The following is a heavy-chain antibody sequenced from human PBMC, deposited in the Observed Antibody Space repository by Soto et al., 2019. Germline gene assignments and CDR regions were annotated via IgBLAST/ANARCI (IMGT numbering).Heavy chain of an antibody. CDR3: ARYGSGECNRGSCYSPFDY. CDR2: INAGNGNT. J-gene: IGHJ4*02. Sequence: ASVKVSCKASGYTFTSYAMHWVRQAPGQRLEWMGWINAGNGNTKYSQKLQGRVTITRDTSASTAYMELSSLRSEDTAVYYCARYGSGECNRGSCYSPFDYWGQGTLVTVSS. V-gene: IGHV1-3*01. D-gene: IGHD2-15*01. CDR1: GYTFTSYA.